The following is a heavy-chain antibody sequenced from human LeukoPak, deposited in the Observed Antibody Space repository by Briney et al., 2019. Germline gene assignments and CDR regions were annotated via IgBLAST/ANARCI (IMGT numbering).Heavy chain of an antibody. CDR1: GFTFSRNA. V-gene: IGHV3-21*01. J-gene: IGHJ4*02. D-gene: IGHD6-13*01. Sequence: PGGSLRLSCAASGFTFSRNAMNWVRQAPGKGLKWVSFISSSSNYMSYADSVKGRFTISRDNAKNSLYLQMNSLRAEDTAVYYCARPLDSSNNYFDYWGQGTLVTVSA. CDR3: ARPLDSSNNYFDY. CDR2: ISSSSNYM.